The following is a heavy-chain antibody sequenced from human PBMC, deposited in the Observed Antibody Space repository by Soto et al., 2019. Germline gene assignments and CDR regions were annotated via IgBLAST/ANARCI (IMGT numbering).Heavy chain of an antibody. Sequence: EVQLVESGGGLVQPGGSLRLSCAASGFTFSSYSMDWVRQTPEKGLEWVSYISGSSNTIYYADSVKGRFTVSRDNAKNSLYLQMNSLRDEDTAVYYCGRDYSGYQGSGRYYPDYWGQGTLVTVSS. D-gene: IGHD3-10*01. J-gene: IGHJ4*02. CDR3: GRDYSGYQGSGRYYPDY. CDR2: ISGSSNTI. CDR1: GFTFSSYS. V-gene: IGHV3-48*02.